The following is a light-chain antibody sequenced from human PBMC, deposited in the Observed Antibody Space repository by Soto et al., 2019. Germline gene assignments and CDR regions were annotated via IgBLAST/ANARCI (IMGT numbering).Light chain of an antibody. CDR2: DVS. CDR1: SSEVGGYNY. V-gene: IGLV2-14*01. J-gene: IGLJ1*01. CDR3: SSYTSSRTGII. Sequence: QCARTQPAAVLGSPGQSIAISCTGTSSEVGGYNYVSLYQQHPGKAPKLMIYDVSNRPSGVSNRFSGSKSGNTASLTISGLQAEDEADYYCSSYTSSRTGIIFGTGTKVTVL.